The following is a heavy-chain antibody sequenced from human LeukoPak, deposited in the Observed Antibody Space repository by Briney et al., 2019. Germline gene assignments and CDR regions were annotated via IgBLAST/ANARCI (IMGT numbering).Heavy chain of an antibody. Sequence: GESLKISCKGSGYSSTSYWIGWVRQLPGKGLEWMGIIYPGDSDTRYSPSFQGQVTISADKSISAAYLQWSGLKASDTAMYYCARLYSNYGFGSGYFDLWGRGTLVTVSS. CDR2: IYPGDSDT. D-gene: IGHD4-11*01. V-gene: IGHV5-51*01. CDR3: ARLYSNYGFGSGYFDL. CDR1: GYSSTSYW. J-gene: IGHJ2*01.